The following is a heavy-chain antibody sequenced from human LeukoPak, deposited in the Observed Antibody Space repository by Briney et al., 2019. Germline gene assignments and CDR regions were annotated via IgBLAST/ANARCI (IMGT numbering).Heavy chain of an antibody. J-gene: IGHJ4*02. V-gene: IGHV3-23*01. Sequence: PGGSLRLSCAASGFTFTSYAMSWVRQAPGKGLEWVSAISGSGGSTYYADSVKGRFTISRDNSKNTLYLQMNSLRAEDTALYYCASLGYCSGGSCYARRDYWGQGTLVTVSS. CDR2: ISGSGGST. CDR3: ASLGYCSGGSCYARRDY. CDR1: GFTFTSYA. D-gene: IGHD2-15*01.